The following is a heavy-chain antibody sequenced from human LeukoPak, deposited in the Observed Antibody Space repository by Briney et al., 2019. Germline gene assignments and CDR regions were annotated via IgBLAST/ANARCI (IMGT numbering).Heavy chain of an antibody. CDR1: GFTFSSYG. V-gene: IGHV3-30*02. Sequence: GESLRLSCAASGFTFSSYGMHWVRQAPGKGLEWVAFIRYDGSNKYYADSVKGRFTISRDNSKNTLYLQMNSLRAEDTAVYYCAKGDYESPNWFDPWGQGTLVTVSS. J-gene: IGHJ5*02. CDR2: IRYDGSNK. D-gene: IGHD4-17*01. CDR3: AKGDYESPNWFDP.